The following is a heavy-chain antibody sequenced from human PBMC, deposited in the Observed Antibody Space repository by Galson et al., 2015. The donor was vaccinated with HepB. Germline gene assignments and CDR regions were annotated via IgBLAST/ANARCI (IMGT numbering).Heavy chain of an antibody. Sequence: SVKVSCKASGYTFTSYAVHWVRQAPGQRLEWMGWINTGYGNTKYSQKFQGRVTISSDTSASTAYMELSSLRSEDTAVYYCAREEYSSSWYYFDYWGQGTLVTVSS. D-gene: IGHD6-13*01. CDR1: GYTFTSYA. CDR2: INTGYGNT. V-gene: IGHV1-3*04. CDR3: AREEYSSSWYYFDY. J-gene: IGHJ4*02.